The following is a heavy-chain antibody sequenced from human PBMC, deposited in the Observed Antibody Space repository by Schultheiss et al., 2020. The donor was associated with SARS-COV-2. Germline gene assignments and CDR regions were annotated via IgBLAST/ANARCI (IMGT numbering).Heavy chain of an antibody. CDR2: IYYSGRT. CDR3: ARTTVAPPDY. J-gene: IGHJ4*02. Sequence: SETLSLTCTVSGGSISSGGYYWSWIRQHPGKGLEWIGYIYYSGRTFYNPSLKSRVTISGDTSKNHFSLKLSSVTAADTAVYYCARTTVAPPDYWGQGTLVTVSS. V-gene: IGHV4-31*03. D-gene: IGHD4-23*01. CDR1: GGSISSGGYY.